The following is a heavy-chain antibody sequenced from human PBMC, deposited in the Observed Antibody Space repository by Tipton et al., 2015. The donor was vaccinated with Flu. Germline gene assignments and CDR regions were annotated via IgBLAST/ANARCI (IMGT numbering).Heavy chain of an antibody. J-gene: IGHJ4*02. Sequence: QVQLVQSGAEVKKPGASVKVSCQASGYSFNNYGMNWVRQAPGQGLEWLGWINAYNGDTVYIPRLQGRITMTRDTSTDTAYMELRSLTSADTAVYYWATDYESGTAGYWGQGTLVAVSS. CDR1: GYSFNNYG. D-gene: IGHD3-10*01. V-gene: IGHV1-18*01. CDR2: INAYNGDT. CDR3: ATDYESGTAGY.